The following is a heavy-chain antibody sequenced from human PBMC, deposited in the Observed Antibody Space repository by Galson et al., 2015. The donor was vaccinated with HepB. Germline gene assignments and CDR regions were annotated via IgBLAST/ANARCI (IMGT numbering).Heavy chain of an antibody. CDR3: TRAVLTVRFLEWLLLFDY. V-gene: IGHV3-49*03. Sequence: SLRLSCAASGFTFGDYAMSWFRQAPGKGLEWVGFIRSKAYGGTTEYAASVKGRFTISRDDSKSIAYLQMNSLKTEDTAVYYCTRAVLTVRFLEWLLLFDYWGQGTLVTVSS. CDR1: GFTFGDYA. J-gene: IGHJ4*02. D-gene: IGHD3-3*01. CDR2: IRSKAYGGTT.